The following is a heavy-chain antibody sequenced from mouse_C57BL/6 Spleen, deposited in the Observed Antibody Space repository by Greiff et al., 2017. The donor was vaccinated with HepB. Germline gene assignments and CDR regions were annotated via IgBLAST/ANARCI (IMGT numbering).Heavy chain of an antibody. CDR3: GRKWYYSNYPFAY. CDR2: INPNNGGT. Sequence: VQLQQSGPELVKPGASVKLPCKASGYTFTDYNMDWVKQSPGKSLEWIGDINPNNGGTNYNQKFKGKATLTVDKSSSTAYMELRSLTSEDTAVYYCGRKWYYSNYPFAYWGQGTLVTVSA. V-gene: IGHV1-18*01. CDR1: GYTFTDYN. D-gene: IGHD2-5*01. J-gene: IGHJ3*01.